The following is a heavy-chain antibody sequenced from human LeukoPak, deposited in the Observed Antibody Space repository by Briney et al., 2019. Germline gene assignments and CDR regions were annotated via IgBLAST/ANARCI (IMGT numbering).Heavy chain of an antibody. Sequence: ASVKVSCKTSGYPFKNYYLHWVRQATGQGLEWMGWMNPNSGNTGYAQKFQGRVTMTRNTSISTAYMELSSLRSEDTAVYYCARGLAVNDYGDYDYYYYGMDVWGQGTTVTVSS. CDR3: ARGLAVNDYGDYDYYYYGMDV. CDR1: GYPFKNYY. J-gene: IGHJ6*02. D-gene: IGHD4-17*01. CDR2: MNPNSGNT. V-gene: IGHV1-8*02.